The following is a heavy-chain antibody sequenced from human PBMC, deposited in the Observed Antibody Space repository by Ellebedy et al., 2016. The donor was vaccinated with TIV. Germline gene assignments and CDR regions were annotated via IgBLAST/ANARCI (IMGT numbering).Heavy chain of an antibody. D-gene: IGHD4-11*01. CDR1: GFTFGRYR. Sequence: HTGGSLRLSCVASGFTFGRYRMHWVRQAPGKKLVWVSRIKSDGSSTTYADSVKGRFTTSRDNARKTLYLQMNRLRGEDTAVYFCARDRGDYSISGPWGQGTLVTVSS. J-gene: IGHJ5*02. V-gene: IGHV3-74*01. CDR2: IKSDGSST. CDR3: ARDRGDYSISGP.